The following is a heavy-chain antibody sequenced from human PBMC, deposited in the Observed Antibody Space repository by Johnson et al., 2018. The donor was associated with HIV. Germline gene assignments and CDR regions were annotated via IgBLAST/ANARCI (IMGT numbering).Heavy chain of an antibody. CDR3: AKSPGKDDGGNSGAFDI. J-gene: IGHJ3*02. Sequence: QVQLVESGGGVVQPGRSLRLSCAASGFTFSSYGMHWVRQAPGKGLEWVAVIWYDGTNKYYAESVKGRFTISRDNSKSTLYLQMNSLRAEDTAVYYCAKSPGKDDGGNSGAFDIWGQGTMVTVAS. CDR1: GFTFSSYG. CDR2: IWYDGTNK. V-gene: IGHV3-33*06. D-gene: IGHD4-23*01.